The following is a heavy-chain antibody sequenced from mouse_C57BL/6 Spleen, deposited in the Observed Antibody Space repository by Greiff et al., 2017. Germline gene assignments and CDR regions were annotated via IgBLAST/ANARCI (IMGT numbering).Heavy chain of an antibody. J-gene: IGHJ4*01. CDR1: GFTFSSYA. CDR2: ISDGGSYT. D-gene: IGHD1-1*01. CDR3: ARDRGSSPHAMDY. V-gene: IGHV5-4*01. Sequence: EVQGVESGGGLVKPGGSLKLSCAASGFTFSSYAMSWVRQTPEQRLEWVATISDGGSYTYYPDNVKGRFTISRDNAKNNLYLQMSHLKSEDTAVYYCARDRGSSPHAMDYWGQGTSVTVSA.